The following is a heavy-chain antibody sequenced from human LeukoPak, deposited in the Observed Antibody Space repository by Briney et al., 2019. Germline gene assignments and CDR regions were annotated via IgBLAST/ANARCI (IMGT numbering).Heavy chain of an antibody. CDR2: INPSGGST. D-gene: IGHD6-19*01. CDR1: GYTFTSYY. CDR3: ARDRSSGWYVGSDAFDI. Sequence: ASVKVSCKASGYTFTSYYMHWVRQAPGQGREWMGIINPSGGSTSYAQKFQGRVTMTRDMSTSTVYMELSSLRSEDTAVYYCARDRSSGWYVGSDAFDIWGQGTMVTVSS. J-gene: IGHJ3*02. V-gene: IGHV1-46*01.